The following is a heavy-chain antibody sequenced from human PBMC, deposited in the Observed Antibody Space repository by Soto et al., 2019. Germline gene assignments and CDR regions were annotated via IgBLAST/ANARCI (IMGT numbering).Heavy chain of an antibody. Sequence: EVQLVESGGGLVQPGGSLRLSCAASGFTFSGYWMHWVRQAPGKGLVWVSRIDSDGSTTSYADSVKGRFTISRDNAESTLYLQMNSLRAEDTAVYYCARPGYSNYGPGVDVWGQGTTVTVSS. CDR3: ARPGYSNYGPGVDV. CDR2: IDSDGSTT. D-gene: IGHD4-4*01. CDR1: GFTFSGYW. V-gene: IGHV3-74*01. J-gene: IGHJ6*02.